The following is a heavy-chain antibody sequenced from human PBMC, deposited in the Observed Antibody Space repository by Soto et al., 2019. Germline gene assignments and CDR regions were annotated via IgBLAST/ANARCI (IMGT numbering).Heavy chain of an antibody. D-gene: IGHD6-19*01. Sequence: HPGGSLRLSCAASGFTFSSYWMHWVRQAPGTGLVWVSRINNDGSTTRYADSVRGRFTISRDNAKNTLYLQMNSLRAEDTAVYYCARDRGAGTPFDYWGQGTLVTVSS. J-gene: IGHJ4*02. CDR3: ARDRGAGTPFDY. CDR2: INNDGSTT. V-gene: IGHV3-74*01. CDR1: GFTFSSYW.